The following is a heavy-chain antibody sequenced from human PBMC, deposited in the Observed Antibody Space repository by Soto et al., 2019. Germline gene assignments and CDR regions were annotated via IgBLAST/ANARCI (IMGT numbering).Heavy chain of an antibody. Sequence: GESLKISCKGSGYSFTSYWIGWVRQMPGKGLEWMGIIYPGDSDTRYSPSFQGQVTISADKSISTAYLQWSSLKASDTAMYYCASTASPEGYYYYGMDVWGQGTTVTVS. D-gene: IGHD4-17*01. CDR1: GYSFTSYW. CDR2: IYPGDSDT. J-gene: IGHJ6*02. CDR3: ASTASPEGYYYYGMDV. V-gene: IGHV5-51*01.